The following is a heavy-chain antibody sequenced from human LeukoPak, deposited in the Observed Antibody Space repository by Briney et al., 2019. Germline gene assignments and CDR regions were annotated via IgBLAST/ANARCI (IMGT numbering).Heavy chain of an antibody. Sequence: SETLSLTCVVYGGSFSGYYWSWIRQPPGKGLEWIGEINHSESTNYNPSLKSRVAISVDTSKNQSSLKLSSVTAADTAVYYCARSLEDAFDIWGQGTMVTVSS. D-gene: IGHD5-24*01. CDR1: GGSFSGYY. V-gene: IGHV4-34*01. J-gene: IGHJ3*02. CDR2: INHSEST. CDR3: ARSLEDAFDI.